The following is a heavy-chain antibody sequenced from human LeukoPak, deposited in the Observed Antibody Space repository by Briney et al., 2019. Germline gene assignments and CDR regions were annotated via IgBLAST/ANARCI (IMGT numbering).Heavy chain of an antibody. Sequence: SETLSLTCTVSGGSISSYYWSRIRQPPGKGLEWIGYIYYSGSTNYNPSLKSRVTISVDTSKNQFSLKLSSVTAADTAVYYCARAAQSSSSWYLAYYYYYMDVWGKGTTVTVSS. CDR3: ARAAQSSSSWYLAYYYYYMDV. CDR2: IYYSGST. CDR1: GGSISSYY. D-gene: IGHD6-13*01. V-gene: IGHV4-59*01. J-gene: IGHJ6*03.